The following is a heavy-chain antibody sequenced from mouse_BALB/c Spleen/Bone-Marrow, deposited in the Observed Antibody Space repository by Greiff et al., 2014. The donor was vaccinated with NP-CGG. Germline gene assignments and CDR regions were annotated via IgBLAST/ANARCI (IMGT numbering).Heavy chain of an antibody. J-gene: IGHJ3*01. Sequence: EVQLVESGGGLVQPGGSLKLSCAASGFDFSRYWMSWVRQAPGKGLEWIGEINPDSSTINYTPSLKDKFIISRDNAKNTLYLQMSEVRSEDTALYYCARVHYYGYEAYWGQGTLVTVSA. CDR1: GFDFSRYW. V-gene: IGHV4-1*02. CDR3: ARVHYYGYEAY. CDR2: INPDSSTI. D-gene: IGHD1-2*01.